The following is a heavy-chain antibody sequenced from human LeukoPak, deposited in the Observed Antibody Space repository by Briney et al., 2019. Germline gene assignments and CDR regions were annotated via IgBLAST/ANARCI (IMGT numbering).Heavy chain of an antibody. D-gene: IGHD6-13*01. CDR3: ARDRRSSWYFDY. CDR2: INHSGST. CDR1: GGSFSGYY. J-gene: IGHJ4*02. V-gene: IGHV4-34*01. Sequence: SETLSLTCAVYGGSFSGYYWSWIRQPPGKGLEWIGEINHSGSTNYNPSLKSRVTISVDTSKNQFSLKLSSVTAADTAVYYCARDRRSSWYFDYWGQGTLVTVSS.